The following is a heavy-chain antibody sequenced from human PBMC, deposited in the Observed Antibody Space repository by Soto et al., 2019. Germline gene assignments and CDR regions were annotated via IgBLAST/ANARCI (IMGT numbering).Heavy chain of an antibody. CDR3: AREGIGAAAVDY. V-gene: IGHV4-34*01. Sequence: QVQLQQWGAGLLKPSETLSLTCAVYGGSFSGYYWSWIRQPPGKGLEWIGEINHSGSTNYNPSLKSRDTISVDTSKNHFSRKLSSVTAADTAVYYCAREGIGAAAVDYWGQGTLVTVSS. CDR1: GGSFSGYY. CDR2: INHSGST. J-gene: IGHJ4*02. D-gene: IGHD6-13*01.